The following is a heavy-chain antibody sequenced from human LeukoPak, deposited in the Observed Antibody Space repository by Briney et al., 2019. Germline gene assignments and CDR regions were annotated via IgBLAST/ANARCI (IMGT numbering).Heavy chain of an antibody. CDR2: IYYSGST. CDR3: ARDYDDYVWGSYP. Sequence: SETLSLTCTVSGGSISSYYWSWIRQPPGKGLEWIGYIYYSGSTNYNPSLKSRVTISVDTSKNQFSVKLSSVTAADTAVYYCARDYDDYVWGSYPWGQGTLVTVSS. D-gene: IGHD3-16*01. V-gene: IGHV4-59*12. CDR1: GGSISSYY. J-gene: IGHJ5*02.